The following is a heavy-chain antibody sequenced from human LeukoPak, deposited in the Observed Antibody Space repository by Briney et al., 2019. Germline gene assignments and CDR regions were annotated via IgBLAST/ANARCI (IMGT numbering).Heavy chain of an antibody. CDR1: GFTFSSYA. V-gene: IGHV3-23*01. Sequence: GGSLRLSCGASGFTFSSYAMIGVRQAPGKGLEWVSAITGSGGSTLCADSVKGRFTISRDNPKHTLYLQMNSLRVEDTAVYYCSKDRPNYYHSSGSYYKRNGDYWGRGTLVTVSS. D-gene: IGHD3-22*01. CDR3: SKDRPNYYHSSGSYYKRNGDY. J-gene: IGHJ4*02. CDR2: ITGSGGST.